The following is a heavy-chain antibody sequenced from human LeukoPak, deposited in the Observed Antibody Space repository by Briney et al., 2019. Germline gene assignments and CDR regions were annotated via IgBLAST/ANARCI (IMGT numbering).Heavy chain of an antibody. Sequence: PGGSLRLSCAASGFTFSSYAMSWVRQAPGKGLEWVSTISGSGGSTYYADSVKGRFTISRDNSKNTLCLQMNSLRAEDTAVYYCARAQHYYYYMDVWGKGTTVTVSS. CDR3: ARAQHYYYYMDV. J-gene: IGHJ6*03. V-gene: IGHV3-23*01. CDR2: ISGSGGST. CDR1: GFTFSSYA.